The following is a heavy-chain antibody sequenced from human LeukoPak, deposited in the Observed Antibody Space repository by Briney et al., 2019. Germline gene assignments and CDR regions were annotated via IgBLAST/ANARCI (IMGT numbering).Heavy chain of an antibody. CDR1: GFTFSSYA. J-gene: IGHJ4*02. CDR3: AKHQDYYDSSGYFLDY. V-gene: IGHV3-23*01. D-gene: IGHD3-22*01. CDR2: ISGSGGGT. Sequence: GGSLRLSCAASGFTFSSYAMSWVRQAPGKGLEWVSAISGSGGGTYYADSVKGRFTISRDNSKNTLYLQMNSLRAEDTAVYYCAKHQDYYDSSGYFLDYWGQGTLVTVSS.